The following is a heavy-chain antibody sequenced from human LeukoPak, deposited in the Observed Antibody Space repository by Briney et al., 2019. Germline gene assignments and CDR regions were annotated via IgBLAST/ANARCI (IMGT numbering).Heavy chain of an antibody. CDR2: IKSKSNGGTT. CDR3: VADLPGTNSPYFDY. Sequence: GGSLRLSCAASGFTFSTAWMNWVRQAPGKGLEWVGRIKSKSNGGTTDLAAPVRDRFTISRDDSKNTLNLQMDSLRTEDTAVYYCVADLPGTNSPYFDYWGQGTLVTVSS. D-gene: IGHD4/OR15-4a*01. CDR1: GFTFSTAW. J-gene: IGHJ4*02. V-gene: IGHV3-15*01.